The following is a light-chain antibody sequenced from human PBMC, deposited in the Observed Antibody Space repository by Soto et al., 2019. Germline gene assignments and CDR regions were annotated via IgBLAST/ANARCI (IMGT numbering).Light chain of an antibody. V-gene: IGLV2-14*01. CDR1: SSDVGGYNF. Sequence: QSALTQPASVSGSPGQSITISCTGTSSDVGGYNFVSWYQQHPGTAPKLMIYDVSNRPSGVSNRFSGSKSGNTASLTISGLQPEDEADYYCSPYTSGSAVVFGGGTKLTVL. J-gene: IGLJ2*01. CDR2: DVS. CDR3: SPYTSGSAVV.